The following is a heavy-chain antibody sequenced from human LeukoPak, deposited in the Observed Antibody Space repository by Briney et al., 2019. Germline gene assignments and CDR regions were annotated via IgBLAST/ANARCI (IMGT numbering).Heavy chain of an antibody. Sequence: SETLSLTCAVSGGSISSGGYSWSWIRQPPGRGRGWIVYIYHSGSTYYHPSLKSRVTISVHRSKHQFSLKLSSVTAADTAVYYCARGYCSGGSCPAPNWFDPWGQGTLVTVSS. V-gene: IGHV4-30-2*01. CDR2: IYHSGST. CDR3: ARGYCSGGSCPAPNWFDP. D-gene: IGHD2-15*01. CDR1: GGSISSGGYS. J-gene: IGHJ5*02.